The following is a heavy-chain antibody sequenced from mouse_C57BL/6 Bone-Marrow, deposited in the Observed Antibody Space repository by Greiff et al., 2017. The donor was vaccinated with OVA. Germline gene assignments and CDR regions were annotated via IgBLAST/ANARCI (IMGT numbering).Heavy chain of an antibody. Sequence: VQLQQSGPELVKPGASVKISCKASGYSFTDYNMNWVKQSNGKSLEWIGVINPNYGTTSYNQKFKGKATLTADKSSSTAYMELRSLTSEDSAVYFCARKEDGNSPFDYWGQGTTLTVSS. V-gene: IGHV1-39*01. CDR1: GYSFTDYN. J-gene: IGHJ2*01. CDR2: INPNYGTT. D-gene: IGHD2-1*01. CDR3: ARKEDGNSPFDY.